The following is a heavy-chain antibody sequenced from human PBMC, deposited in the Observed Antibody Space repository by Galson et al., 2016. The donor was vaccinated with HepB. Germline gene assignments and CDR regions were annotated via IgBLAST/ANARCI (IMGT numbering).Heavy chain of an antibody. CDR3: ARQLATPDRSYYYIDV. J-gene: IGHJ6*03. D-gene: IGHD1-1*01. Sequence: SLRLSCAPSGFNFSSHDMHWVRQAPGKGPEWVAVIWFDGSIKYYAESVKGRFTISRDNFKSTLSLQMNSLRAEDPAVYFCARQLATPDRSYYYIDVWGKGTTVTVSS. V-gene: IGHV3-33*01. CDR2: IWFDGSIK. CDR1: GFNFSSHD.